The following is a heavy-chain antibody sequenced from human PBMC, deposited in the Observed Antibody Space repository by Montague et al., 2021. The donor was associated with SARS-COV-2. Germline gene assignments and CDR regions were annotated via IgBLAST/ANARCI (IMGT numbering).Heavy chain of an antibody. V-gene: IGHV4-59*08. CDR1: GGSISGYY. CDR3: APHRQHQNH. CDR2: IFYNGDT. J-gene: IGHJ5*02. D-gene: IGHD6-13*01. Sequence: SETLSLTCTVSGGSISGYYWTWIRQPPAKGLEWIGYIFYNGDTNYNPSLKSRVTISVDTSKNQFSLKLSPVSAADTAVYYCAPHRQHQNHWGQGTMVAVSS.